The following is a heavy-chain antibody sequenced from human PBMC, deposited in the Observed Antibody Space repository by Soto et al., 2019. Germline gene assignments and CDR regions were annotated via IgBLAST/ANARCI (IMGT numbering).Heavy chain of an antibody. CDR2: IYPGDSDT. CDR3: ARSSRDVVVPVGYYYYYMDV. Sequence: GESLKISCKGSGYSFTSYWIGWVRQMPGKGLEWMGIIYPGDSDTRYSPSFQGQVTISADKSISTAYLQWSSLKASDTAMYYCARSSRDVVVPVGYYYYYMDVWGKGTTVTVSS. D-gene: IGHD2-2*01. CDR1: GYSFTSYW. J-gene: IGHJ6*03. V-gene: IGHV5-51*01.